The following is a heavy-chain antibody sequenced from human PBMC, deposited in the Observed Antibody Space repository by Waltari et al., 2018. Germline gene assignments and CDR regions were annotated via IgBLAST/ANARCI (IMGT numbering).Heavy chain of an antibody. CDR2: VGGSGASS. CDR3: AKDMGRGEAYGSQSFDPHFDY. J-gene: IGHJ4*02. CDR1: GLTLRSHA. V-gene: IGHV3-23*04. D-gene: IGHD3-10*01. Sequence: EVRLVESGGGLVQPGGSLRLSCAASGLTLRSHAMHWVRPAPGKGLGWVSGVGGSGASSYYADSVKGRFTISRDNFKNTLYLQMNDLRAEDTALYYCAKDMGRGEAYGSQSFDPHFDYWGPGTLVTVSS.